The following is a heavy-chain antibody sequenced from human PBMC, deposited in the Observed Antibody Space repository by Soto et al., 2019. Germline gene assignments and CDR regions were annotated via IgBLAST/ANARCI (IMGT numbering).Heavy chain of an antibody. CDR1: GGTFSSYA. CDR3: ARGRFLEWSNYYYYYGMDV. Sequence: SVKVSCKASGGTFSSYAISWVRQAPGQGLEWMGGIIPIFGTANYAQKFQGRVTITADESTSTAYMELSSLRSEDTAVYYCARGRFLEWSNYYYYYGMDVWGQGTTVTVSS. CDR2: IIPIFGTA. J-gene: IGHJ6*02. D-gene: IGHD3-3*01. V-gene: IGHV1-69*13.